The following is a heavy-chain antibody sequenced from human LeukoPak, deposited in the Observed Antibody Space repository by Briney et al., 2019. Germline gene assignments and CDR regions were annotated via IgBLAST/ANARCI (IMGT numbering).Heavy chain of an antibody. CDR3: ARVDYCGGDCYSEL. D-gene: IGHD2-21*01. Sequence: SETLSLTCSVSGGSVSSNYWAWLRQPPGKGPEWIGYIYHSGYAKYNPSFKSRVTMSVDTSKSQFSLQLTSVTAADTAVYYCARVDYCGGDCYSELWGQGALVTVSS. J-gene: IGHJ4*02. V-gene: IGHV4-59*02. CDR2: IYHSGYA. CDR1: GGSVSSNY.